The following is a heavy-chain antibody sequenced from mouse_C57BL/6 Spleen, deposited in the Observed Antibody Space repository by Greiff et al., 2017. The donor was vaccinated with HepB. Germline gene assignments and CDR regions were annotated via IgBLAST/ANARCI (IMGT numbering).Heavy chain of an antibody. Sequence: VQLQQSDAELVKPGASVKISCKVSGYTFTDHTIHWMKQRPEQGLEWIGYIYPRDGSTKYNEKFKGKATLTADKSSSTAYMQLNSLTSEDSAVYFCASEGIYYYGSSYWFAYWGQGTLVTVSA. J-gene: IGHJ3*01. V-gene: IGHV1-78*01. CDR1: GYTFTDHT. CDR2: IYPRDGST. CDR3: ASEGIYYYGSSYWFAY. D-gene: IGHD1-1*01.